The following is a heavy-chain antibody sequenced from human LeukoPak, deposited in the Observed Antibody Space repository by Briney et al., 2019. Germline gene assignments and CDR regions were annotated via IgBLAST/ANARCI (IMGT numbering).Heavy chain of an antibody. D-gene: IGHD6-19*01. CDR1: GFPFSFFE. V-gene: IGHV3-48*03. CDR2: IASSGRTR. CDR3: ALLAVASDFDY. Sequence: SGGSLRLSCAVSGFPFSFFEINWVRQAPGKGLEWVSNIASSGRTRYYADSVKGRFSISRGNAKNSLYLQMNTLRVEDTGVYYCALLAVASDFDYWGQGALVTVSS. J-gene: IGHJ4*02.